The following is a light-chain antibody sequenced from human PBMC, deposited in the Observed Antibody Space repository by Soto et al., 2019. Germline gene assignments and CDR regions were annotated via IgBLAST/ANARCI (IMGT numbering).Light chain of an antibody. CDR3: SSYTSTPTYV. J-gene: IGLJ1*01. Sequence: QSVLTQPASVSGSPGQSITISCTGTSSDVGGFDFVPWYQQHPGKAPKLLIYEVRNRPSGASHRFSGSKSGNTASLTISGLQAEDEADYYCSSYTSTPTYVFGTGTKLTVL. V-gene: IGLV2-14*01. CDR2: EVR. CDR1: SSDVGGFDF.